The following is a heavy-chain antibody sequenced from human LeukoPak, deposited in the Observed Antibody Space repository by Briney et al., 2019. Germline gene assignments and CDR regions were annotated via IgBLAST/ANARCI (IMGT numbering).Heavy chain of an antibody. V-gene: IGHV3-23*01. CDR2: ISGIGGST. Sequence: GGSLRLSCAASRFTLSSYAMSWVRQAPGKGLEWVSAISGIGGSTYYADSVKGRFTISRDNSKNTLYLQMNSLRAEDTAVYYCAKDRVVTTPWYFDLWGRGTLVTVSS. CDR1: RFTLSSYA. D-gene: IGHD2-21*02. CDR3: AKDRVVTTPWYFDL. J-gene: IGHJ2*01.